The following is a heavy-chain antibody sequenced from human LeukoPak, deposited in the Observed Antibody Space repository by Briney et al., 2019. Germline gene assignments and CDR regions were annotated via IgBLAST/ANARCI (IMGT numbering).Heavy chain of an antibody. J-gene: IGHJ3*02. CDR2: IRPDGSEK. CDR3: ARHEAWTFDI. V-gene: IGHV3-7*01. CDR1: GFTFSNYW. Sequence: SGGSLRLSCAVSGFTFSNYWMTWVRQAPGKGLEWVANIRPDGSEKHYLDSVKGRFTISRDNGKNSLYLQMNSLRAEDTAVYYCARHEAWTFDIWGQGTMLTVSS.